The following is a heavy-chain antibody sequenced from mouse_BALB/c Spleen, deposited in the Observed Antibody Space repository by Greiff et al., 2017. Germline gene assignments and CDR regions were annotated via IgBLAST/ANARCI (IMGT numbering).Heavy chain of an antibody. J-gene: IGHJ4*01. V-gene: IGHV7-3*02. CDR1: GFSFTDYY. CDR2: IRDKANGYTT. CDR3: ASHDGYYFMDY. Sequence: EVLLVESGGGLVQPGGSLRLSCATSGFSFTDYYMSWVRQPPGKALEWLGFIRDKANGYTTEYSASVKGRFTISRDNSQSILYLQMNTLRAEDSATCCCASHDGYYFMDYWGQGTSVTVSA. D-gene: IGHD2-3*01.